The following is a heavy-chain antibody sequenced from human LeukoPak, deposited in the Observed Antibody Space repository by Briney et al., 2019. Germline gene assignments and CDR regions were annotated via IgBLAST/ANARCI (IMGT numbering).Heavy chain of an antibody. J-gene: IGHJ6*03. CDR3: ALNYGDYYYYMDV. CDR2: VDPEDGET. CDR1: GYTFTDYY. Sequence: GASVKISCKVSGYTFTDYYMHWVQQAPGKGLEWMGLVDPEDGETIYAEEFQGRVTITADTSTDTAYMELSSLRSEDTAVYYCALNYGDYYYYMDVWGKGTTVTVSS. V-gene: IGHV1-69-2*01. D-gene: IGHD4-17*01.